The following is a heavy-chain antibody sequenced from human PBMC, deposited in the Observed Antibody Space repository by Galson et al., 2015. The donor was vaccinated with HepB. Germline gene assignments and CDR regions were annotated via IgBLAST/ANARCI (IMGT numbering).Heavy chain of an antibody. D-gene: IGHD3-3*01. CDR1: GYTFNTYW. V-gene: IGHV5-10-1*01. Sequence: QSGAEVKMPGESLRISCKASGYTFNTYWINWVRQVPGKGIEWIGRIDPSDSYTKYSPSFQGHVTISVDKSTSTVYLQWSSLKASDTAMYYCARPRGRGYSSYDCTTWGQGTLVTVSS. J-gene: IGHJ5*02. CDR2: IDPSDSYT. CDR3: ARPRGRGYSSYDCTT.